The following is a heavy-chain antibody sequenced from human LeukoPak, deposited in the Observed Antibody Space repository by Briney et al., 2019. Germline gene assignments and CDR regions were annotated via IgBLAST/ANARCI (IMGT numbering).Heavy chain of an antibody. J-gene: IGHJ5*02. CDR2: TNSDGSST. Sequence: GGSLRLSCAASGFTFSSYWMHWVRQAPGKGLVWVSRTNSDGSSTSYADSVKGRFTISRDNAKNTLYLQMNSLRAEDTAVYYCARVQRDVLRYFDWLGGNWFDPWGQGTLVTVSS. D-gene: IGHD3-9*01. V-gene: IGHV3-74*01. CDR1: GFTFSSYW. CDR3: ARVQRDVLRYFDWLGGNWFDP.